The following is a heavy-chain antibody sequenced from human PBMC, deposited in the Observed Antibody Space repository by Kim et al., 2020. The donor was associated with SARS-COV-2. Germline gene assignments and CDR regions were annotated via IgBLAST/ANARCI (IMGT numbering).Heavy chain of an antibody. CDR2: T. V-gene: IGHV4-39*01. CDR3: ARHLRNWYFDL. J-gene: IGHJ2*01. Sequence: TYTNPSLKGRVTISVDTSKKQFSLRLGSVTAADAAVYYCARHLRNWYFDLWGRGTLVTVSS.